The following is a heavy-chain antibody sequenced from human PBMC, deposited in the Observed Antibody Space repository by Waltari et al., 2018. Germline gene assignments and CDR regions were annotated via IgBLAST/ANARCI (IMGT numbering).Heavy chain of an antibody. CDR1: GFTVRSNY. D-gene: IGHD1-26*01. CDR2: IYSGGST. CDR3: ARDRGGSYYDYGMDV. Sequence: EVQLVESGGGLIQPGGSLRLSCAASGFTVRSNYMSWARQSPGKGLEWVSVIYSGGSTYYADSVKGRFTISRDNSKNTLYLQMNSLRAEDTAVYYCARDRGGSYYDYGMDVWGQGTTVTVSS. V-gene: IGHV3-53*01. J-gene: IGHJ6*02.